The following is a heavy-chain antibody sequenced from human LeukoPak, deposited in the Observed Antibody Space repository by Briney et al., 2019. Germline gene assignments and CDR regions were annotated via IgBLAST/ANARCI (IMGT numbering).Heavy chain of an antibody. Sequence: PSETLSLTCAVYGGSFSGSYWSWIRQPPGKGLEWIGDINHSGSTNYNPSLKSRATISKDTSKNQFSLQLTSVTSADTALYYFAGPTSYYYFYMAVWGKGTSV. CDR1: GGSFSGSY. CDR3: AGPTSYYYFYMAV. J-gene: IGHJ6*03. D-gene: IGHD3-16*01. V-gene: IGHV4-34*01. CDR2: INHSGST.